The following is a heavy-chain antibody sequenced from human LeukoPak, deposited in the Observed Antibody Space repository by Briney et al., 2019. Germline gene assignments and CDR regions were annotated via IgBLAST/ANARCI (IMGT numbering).Heavy chain of an antibody. V-gene: IGHV3-7*05. J-gene: IGHJ4*02. CDR2: IKEDGSDK. D-gene: IGHD5-12*01. CDR1: GFTFSNFW. CDR3: ARDIGYHTFDY. Sequence: PGGSLSLSCAASGFTFSNFWMAWVRQAPGKGLEWVAHIKEDGSDKKYVDSVKGRFTISRDNPKNSLYLQMNSLRAEDTAVYYCARDIGYHTFDYWGQGGLVTVSS.